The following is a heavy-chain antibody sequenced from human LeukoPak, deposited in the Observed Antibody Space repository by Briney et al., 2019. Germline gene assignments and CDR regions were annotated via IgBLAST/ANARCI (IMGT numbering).Heavy chain of an antibody. V-gene: IGHV1-2*02. CDR1: GYTFTSYD. D-gene: IGHD5-18*01. J-gene: IGHJ5*02. Sequence: GASVKVSCKASGYTFTSYDINWVRQATGQGLEWMGWINPNSGGTNYAQKFQGRVTVTRDTSISTAYMELSRLRSDDTAVYYCARSPMVTGIYDKWFAPWGQGTLVTVSS. CDR3: ARSPMVTGIYDKWFAP. CDR2: INPNSGGT.